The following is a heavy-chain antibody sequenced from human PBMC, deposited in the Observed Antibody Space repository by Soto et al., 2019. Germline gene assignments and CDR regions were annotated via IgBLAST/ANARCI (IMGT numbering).Heavy chain of an antibody. CDR3: AKAFYNGNSDFGY. Sequence: EVHLVESGGGLVQPGGSLRLSCAASGFSFSNYWMTWVRQAPGKGLEWVANINPDGGAKYYVESVKGRFSISRDNAKNSLYLQISNLRDEDKAVYYCAKAFYNGNSDFGYWGQGTLVTVSS. D-gene: IGHD3-10*01. V-gene: IGHV3-7*05. CDR1: GFSFSNYW. J-gene: IGHJ4*02. CDR2: INPDGGAK.